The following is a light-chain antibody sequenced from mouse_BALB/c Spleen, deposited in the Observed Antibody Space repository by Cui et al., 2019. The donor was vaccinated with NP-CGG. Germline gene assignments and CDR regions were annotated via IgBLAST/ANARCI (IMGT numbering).Light chain of an antibody. J-gene: IGLJ1*01. CDR1: TGAVTTSNY. V-gene: IGLV1*01. CDR2: GTN. CDR3: ALWYSNHWV. Sequence: QAPVTHESDLTTSPGETVTLTCRSSTGAVTTSNYANWVQEKPDHLFTGLIGGTNNRAPGVPARFSGSLIGDKAALTITGAQTEDEAIYFCALWYSNHWVFGGGTKLTVL.